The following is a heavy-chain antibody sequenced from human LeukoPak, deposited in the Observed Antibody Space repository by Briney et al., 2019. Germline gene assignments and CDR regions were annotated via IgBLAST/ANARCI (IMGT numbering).Heavy chain of an antibody. Sequence: ASVKVSCKASGGTFSSYAISWVRQAPGQGLEWMGRIIPILGIANYAQKFQGRVTITADKSTSTAYMELSSLRSEDTAVYYCAREGLNGGNSPYWGQGTLVTVSS. CDR1: GGTFSSYA. CDR3: AREGLNGGNSPY. J-gene: IGHJ4*02. V-gene: IGHV1-69*04. D-gene: IGHD4-23*01. CDR2: IIPILGIA.